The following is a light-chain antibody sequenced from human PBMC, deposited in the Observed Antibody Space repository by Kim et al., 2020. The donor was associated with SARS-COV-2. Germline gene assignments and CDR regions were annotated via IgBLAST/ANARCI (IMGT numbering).Light chain of an antibody. Sequence: QSVTNSCTGTSSEGGGYNYGSLYQQHPGKAPKLMIYDVSKRPSGVPDRFSGSKSGNTASLTISGLQAEDEADYYCCSYAGSYTFVVFGGGTQLTVL. J-gene: IGLJ2*01. CDR2: DVS. CDR3: CSYAGSYTFVV. CDR1: SSEGGGYNY. V-gene: IGLV2-11*02.